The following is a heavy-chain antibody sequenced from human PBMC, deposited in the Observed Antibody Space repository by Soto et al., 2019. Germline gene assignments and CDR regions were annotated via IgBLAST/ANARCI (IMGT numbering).Heavy chain of an antibody. CDR3: ASGTFNDISFDS. D-gene: IGHD2-21*01. CDR1: GGSIDTGGFY. J-gene: IGHJ4*02. Sequence: QVQLQESGPGLVKPSQTLTLTCSVSGGSIDTGGFYWSWARQLPGNGLQWIGYIYYTGAAYYNPALKSRVVISLDTSANQFSRSLTSLTAADTAVYYCASGTFNDISFDSWGQGRLVTVS. CDR2: IYYTGAA. V-gene: IGHV4-31*03.